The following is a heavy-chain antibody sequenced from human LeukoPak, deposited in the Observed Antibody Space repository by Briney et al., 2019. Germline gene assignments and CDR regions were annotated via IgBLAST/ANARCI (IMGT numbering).Heavy chain of an antibody. V-gene: IGHV3-21*01. J-gene: IGHJ3*02. D-gene: IGHD3-16*02. Sequence: GGPLRLSCAASGYTFSHYSVNWVRQAPGKGLEWVSSISSTSDYIYYADSVKGRFIISRDNTKSSLYLQMNSLRAEDTAVYYCVSGNDPDSTWENYRLDAFDIWGQGTTVIVSS. CDR1: GYTFSHYS. CDR3: VSGNDPDSTWENYRLDAFDI. CDR2: ISSTSDYI.